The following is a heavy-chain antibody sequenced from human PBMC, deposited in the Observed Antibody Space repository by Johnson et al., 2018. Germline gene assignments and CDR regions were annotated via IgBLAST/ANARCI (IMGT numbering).Heavy chain of an antibody. J-gene: IGHJ3*02. CDR2: IYYSGST. V-gene: IGHV4-59*01. CDR3: ARDPSYDKGAFDI. CDR1: GGSISSYS. Sequence: QVQLREAGPGLVKPSETLFLSCTVSGGSISSYSWSWIRPPPGKGLEWIGYIYYSGSTNYHPSLKSRVTISVDTSKNHFSLTLSSATASAPAVYYCARDPSYDKGAFDIWGQGTMVTVSS. D-gene: IGHD3-22*01.